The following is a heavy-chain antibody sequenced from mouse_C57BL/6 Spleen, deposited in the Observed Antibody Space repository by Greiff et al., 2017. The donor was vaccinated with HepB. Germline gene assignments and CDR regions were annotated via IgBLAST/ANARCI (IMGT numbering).Heavy chain of an antibody. CDR3: TTDYGNYVRYYAMDY. Sequence: EVQLQQSGAELVRPGASVKLSCTASGFNIKDYYMHWVKQRPEQGLEWIGRIDPEDGDTEYAPKFQGKATMTADTSSNTAYLQHSSLTSEDTAVYYCTTDYGNYVRYYAMDYWGQGTSVTVSS. J-gene: IGHJ4*01. V-gene: IGHV14-1*01. CDR1: GFNIKDYY. D-gene: IGHD2-1*01. CDR2: IDPEDGDT.